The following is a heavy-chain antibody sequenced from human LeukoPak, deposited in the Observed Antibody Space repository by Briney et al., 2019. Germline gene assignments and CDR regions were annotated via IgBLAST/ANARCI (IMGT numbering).Heavy chain of an antibody. CDR3: ARDYTGYFP. CDR1: GFTFSSYW. J-gene: IGHJ5*02. V-gene: IGHV3-7*03. CDR2: IKTDGSEK. Sequence: GGSLRLSCEASGFTFSSYWMSWVRQTPGKGLEWVANIKTDGSEKYYVDSVKGRFTISRDNAKNSLYLQMNSLRAEDTAVYYCARDYTGYFPWGQGTLVIVSS. D-gene: IGHD3-9*01.